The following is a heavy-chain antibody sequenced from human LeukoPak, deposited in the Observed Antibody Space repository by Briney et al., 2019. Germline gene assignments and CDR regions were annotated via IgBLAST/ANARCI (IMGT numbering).Heavy chain of an antibody. CDR3: ARVRRPYSSSWYRVNWFDP. D-gene: IGHD6-13*01. V-gene: IGHV3-53*01. CDR1: GFTVSSNY. Sequence: GGSLRLSCAASGFTVSSNYMSWGRQAPGKGLEWVSVIYIGGSPYYADSVKGRFTISRDNSKNTLYLQMNSLRAEEPAVYYCARVRRPYSSSWYRVNWFDPWGQGTLVTVSS. J-gene: IGHJ5*02. CDR2: IYIGGSP.